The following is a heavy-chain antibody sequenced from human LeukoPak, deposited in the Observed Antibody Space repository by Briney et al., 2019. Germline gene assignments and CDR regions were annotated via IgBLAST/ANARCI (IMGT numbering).Heavy chain of an antibody. V-gene: IGHV4-39*01. CDR1: GGSLSSSSYS. CDR2: MYYSGST. J-gene: IGHJ4*02. CDR3: ARHGTSSPTRYFDY. Sequence: SETLSLTCTVPGGSLSSSSYSWGWIRQPPGKGLEWIGSMYYSGSTYYNPSLKSRVTISADTSKNQFSLKLSSVTAADTAVYYCARHGTSSPTRYFDYWGQGTQVTVSS.